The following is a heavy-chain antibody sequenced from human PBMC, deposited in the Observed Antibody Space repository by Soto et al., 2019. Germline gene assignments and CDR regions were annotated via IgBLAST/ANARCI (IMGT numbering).Heavy chain of an antibody. Sequence: GASLKVSCKAPGYTFTSYAMYWVRQAPGQRLEWMGWINAGNGNTKYSQKFQGRVTITRDTSASTAYMELSSLRSEDTAVYYCARDPGYSYGYNWGQGTLVTVSS. V-gene: IGHV1-3*01. D-gene: IGHD5-18*01. J-gene: IGHJ4*02. CDR1: GYTFTSYA. CDR2: INAGNGNT. CDR3: ARDPGYSYGYN.